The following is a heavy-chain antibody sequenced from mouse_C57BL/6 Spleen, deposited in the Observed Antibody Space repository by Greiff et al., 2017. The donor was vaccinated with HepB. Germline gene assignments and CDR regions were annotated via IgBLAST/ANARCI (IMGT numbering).Heavy chain of an antibody. J-gene: IGHJ4*01. CDR1: GYTFTSYG. D-gene: IGHD1-1*01. CDR2: IYPRSGNT. CDR3: ARGLFITTVVDGMDY. Sequence: QVQLKESGAELARPGASVKLSCKASGYTFTSYGISWVKQRTGQGLEWIGEIYPRSGNTYYNEKVKGKATLTADKSSSTAYMELRSLTSEDSAVYFCARGLFITTVVDGMDYWGQGTSVTVSS. V-gene: IGHV1-81*01.